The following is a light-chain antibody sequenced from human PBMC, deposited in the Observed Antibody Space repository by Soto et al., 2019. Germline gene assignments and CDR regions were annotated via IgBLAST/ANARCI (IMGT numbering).Light chain of an antibody. CDR1: SSDVGGYNY. J-gene: IGLJ2*01. CDR3: SSYTSSSTLVV. Sequence: QSALTQPASVSGSPGQSITISCTGTSSDVGGYNYVYWYQQQPGKAPKLMLYDVSNRPQGVSNRFSGSKSGNTASLNISGLQAEDEADDYYSSYTSSSTLVVFGGGTKLTVL. CDR2: DVS. V-gene: IGLV2-14*01.